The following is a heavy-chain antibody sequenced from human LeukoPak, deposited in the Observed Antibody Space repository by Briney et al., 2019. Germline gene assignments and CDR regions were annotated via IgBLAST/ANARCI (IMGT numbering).Heavy chain of an antibody. J-gene: IGHJ4*02. CDR2: IKQDGSEK. Sequence: PGGSLRLSCAASGFTFSSYWMSWVRQAPGKGLEWVANIKQDGSEKYHVDSVKGRFTISRDNAKNSLYLQMNSLRAEDTAVYYCARLVWSGSYYFDYWGQGTLVTVSS. D-gene: IGHD1-26*01. CDR1: GFTFSSYW. V-gene: IGHV3-7*01. CDR3: ARLVWSGSYYFDY.